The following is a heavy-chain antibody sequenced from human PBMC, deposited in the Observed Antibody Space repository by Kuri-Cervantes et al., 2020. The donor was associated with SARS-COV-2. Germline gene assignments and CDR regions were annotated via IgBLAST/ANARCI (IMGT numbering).Heavy chain of an antibody. CDR2: ISSSSSTI. Sequence: GESLKISCAASGFTFSSYSMNWVRQAPGKGLEWVSYISSSSSTIYYADSVKGRFTISRDNAKNSLYLQMNSLRDEDTAVYYCASWRNFDYGDYANYYYGMDVWGQGTTVTVSS. CDR1: GFTFSSYS. CDR3: ASWRNFDYGDYANYYYGMDV. D-gene: IGHD4-17*01. J-gene: IGHJ6*02. V-gene: IGHV3-48*02.